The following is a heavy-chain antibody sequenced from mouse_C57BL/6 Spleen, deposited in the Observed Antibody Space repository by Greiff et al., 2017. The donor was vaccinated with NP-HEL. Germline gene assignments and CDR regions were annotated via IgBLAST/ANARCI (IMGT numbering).Heavy chain of an antibody. V-gene: IGHV2-9-1*01. CDR2: IWTGGGT. J-gene: IGHJ4*01. CDR3: ARNRGGYYLYAMDY. D-gene: IGHD2-3*01. Sequence: VNLVESGPGLVAPSQSLSITCTVSGFSLTSYAISWVRQPPGKGLEWLGVIWTGGGTNYNSALKSRLSISKDNSKSQVFLKMNSLQTDDTARYYCARNRGGYYLYAMDYWGQGTSVTVSS. CDR1: GFSLTSYA.